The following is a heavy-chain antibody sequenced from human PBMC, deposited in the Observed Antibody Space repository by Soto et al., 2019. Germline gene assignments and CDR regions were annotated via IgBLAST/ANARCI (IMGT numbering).Heavy chain of an antibody. Sequence: DVQLLESGGHLVQPGGSLRLSCAASGFTFSSYAMSWVRQAPGKGLEWVLSVSAGGDMTYYSDSVQGRFTISRDNSNNALFLQMNSLRIEDTALYYCARGDRGGSGSPASYYYSGLDVWGQGTTVTVS. CDR2: VSAGGDMT. CDR3: ARGDRGGSGSPASYYYSGLDV. D-gene: IGHD3-10*01. CDR1: GFTFSSYA. J-gene: IGHJ6*02. V-gene: IGHV3-23*01.